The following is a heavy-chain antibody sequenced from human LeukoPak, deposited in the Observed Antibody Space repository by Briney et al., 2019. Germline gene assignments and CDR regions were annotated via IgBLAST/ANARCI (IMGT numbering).Heavy chain of an antibody. Sequence: SVKVSCKASGYTFSSYAISWVRQAPGQGLEWMGRTIPIFGTANYAQKFQGRVTLTTDESTRTAYMELSSRRSEDTDVYYRARAPAKDGYFSVVEHFDYWGQGTLVTVSS. CDR3: ARAPAKDGYFSVVEHFDY. D-gene: IGHD5-24*01. CDR2: TIPIFGTA. CDR1: GYTFSSYA. J-gene: IGHJ4*02. V-gene: IGHV1-69*05.